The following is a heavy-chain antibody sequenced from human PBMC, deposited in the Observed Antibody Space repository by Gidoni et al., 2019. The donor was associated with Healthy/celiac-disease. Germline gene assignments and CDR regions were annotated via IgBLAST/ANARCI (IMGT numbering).Heavy chain of an antibody. Sequence: QVQLVQSGAAVKKPGASVKVSCKAAGYTFTGYYMHWVRQAPGQGLEWMGWINPNSGGTNYAQKFQGWVTMTRDTSISTAYMELSRLRSDDTAVYYCARDLAAAGTGYYGMDVWGQGTTVTVSS. CDR1: GYTFTGYY. V-gene: IGHV1-2*04. D-gene: IGHD6-13*01. J-gene: IGHJ6*02. CDR3: ARDLAAAGTGYYGMDV. CDR2: INPNSGGT.